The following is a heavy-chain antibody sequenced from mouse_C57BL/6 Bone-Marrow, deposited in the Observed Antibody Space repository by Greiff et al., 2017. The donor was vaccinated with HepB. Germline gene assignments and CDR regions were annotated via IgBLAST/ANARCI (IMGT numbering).Heavy chain of an antibody. CDR3: ARSYYGSSYENAMDY. Sequence: VQLQQSGPELVKPGASVKIPCKASGYTFTDYNMDWVKQSHGKSLEWIGDINPNNGGTIYNQKFKGKATLTVDKSSSTAYMELRSLTSEDTAVYYCARSYYGSSYENAMDYWGQGTSVTVSS. CDR2: INPNNGGT. CDR1: GYTFTDYN. D-gene: IGHD1-1*01. J-gene: IGHJ4*01. V-gene: IGHV1-18*01.